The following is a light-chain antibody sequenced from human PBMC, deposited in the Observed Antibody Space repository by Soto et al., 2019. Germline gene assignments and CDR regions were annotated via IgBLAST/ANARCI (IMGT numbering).Light chain of an antibody. CDR2: GAS. CDR1: QSVSSSY. CDR3: QPYGSSLTWP. V-gene: IGKV3-20*01. J-gene: IGKJ1*01. Sequence: EIVLTQSPGTLSLSPGERATLSCRASQSVSSSYLAWYQQKPGQAPRLLIYGASSRATGIPDRFSGSGSGTDFTLTISRLEPEDFAVYYCQPYGSSLTWPFGQGTKV.